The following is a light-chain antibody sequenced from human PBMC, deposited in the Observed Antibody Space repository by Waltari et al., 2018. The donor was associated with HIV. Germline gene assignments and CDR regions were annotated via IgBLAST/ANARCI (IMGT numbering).Light chain of an antibody. CDR1: SRDVGASNY. Sequence: QLVLTQPRSVSGSPGQSVTISCTGTSRDVGASNYVSWYQQHPGKAPKLMIYEVTKRPSGIPGRFSASRAGNTASLTVSGLQAEDEADYYCSSYDNNNNYVIFGGGTKLTVL. V-gene: IGLV2-11*01. CDR2: EVT. CDR3: SSYDNNNNYVI. J-gene: IGLJ2*01.